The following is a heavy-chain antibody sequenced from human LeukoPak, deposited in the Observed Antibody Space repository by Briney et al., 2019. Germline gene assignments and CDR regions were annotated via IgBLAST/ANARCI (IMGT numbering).Heavy chain of an antibody. CDR1: GFTFSSYS. V-gene: IGHV3-48*04. CDR2: ISSSVSTI. J-gene: IGHJ4*02. Sequence: PGGSLRLSCAGSGFTFSSYSMNWVRQAPGKGLELVSYISSSVSTIYYADSVKGRFTISRDNAKNSLYLQMNSLRAEDTAVYYCARSSRLTFDYWGQGTLVTVSS. CDR3: ARSSRLTFDY. D-gene: IGHD6-6*01.